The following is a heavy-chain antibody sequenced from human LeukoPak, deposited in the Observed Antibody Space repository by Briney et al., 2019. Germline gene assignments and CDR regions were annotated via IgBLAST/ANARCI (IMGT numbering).Heavy chain of an antibody. J-gene: IGHJ4*02. CDR1: GGSISSGSYY. D-gene: IGHD6-19*01. V-gene: IGHV4-61*02. CDR2: IYTSGST. CDR3: ARESTVASLYYFDY. Sequence: SETLSLTCTVSGGSISSGSYYWSWIRQPAGKGLEWIVRIYTSGSTNYNPSLKSQVTISVDTAKNQFSLKLTSVTAADTAVYYCARESTVASLYYFDYWGQGTLVTVSS.